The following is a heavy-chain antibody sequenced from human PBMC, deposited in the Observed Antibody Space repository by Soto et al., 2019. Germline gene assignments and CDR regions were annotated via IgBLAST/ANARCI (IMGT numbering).Heavy chain of an antibody. CDR1: GFSVKTSGVG. V-gene: IGHV2-5*01. CDR2: IYWNDFK. J-gene: IGHJ6*02. Sequence: SGPTLVNPTQTLTLTCTCSGFSVKTSGVGVGWIRQPPGKTLEWLALIYWNDFKRYTPSLGSRLTITKDTSKNQVVLSVTNVDPADTATYYCAHSRGYNGYEGPPLYEMDVWGQGTTVTVPS. D-gene: IGHD5-12*01. CDR3: AHSRGYNGYEGPPLYEMDV.